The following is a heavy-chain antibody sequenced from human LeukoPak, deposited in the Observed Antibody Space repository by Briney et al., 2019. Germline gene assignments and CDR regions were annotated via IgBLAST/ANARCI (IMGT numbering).Heavy chain of an antibody. Sequence: GASVKVSCKASGYTFTSYGISWVRQAPGQGLEWMGWISAYNGNTNYAQKLQGRVTMTTDTSTSTAYMELRSLRSDDTAVYYCARVRFHYDILTGYYIPYYFDYWGQGTLVTVSS. J-gene: IGHJ4*02. CDR2: ISAYNGNT. D-gene: IGHD3-9*01. V-gene: IGHV1-18*01. CDR1: GYTFTSYG. CDR3: ARVRFHYDILTGYYIPYYFDY.